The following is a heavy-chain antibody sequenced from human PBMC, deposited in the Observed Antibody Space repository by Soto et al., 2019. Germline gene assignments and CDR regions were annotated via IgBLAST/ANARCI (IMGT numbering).Heavy chain of an antibody. Sequence: SETLSLTCTVSGGSISSGGYYWSWIRQHPGKGLEWIGYIYYSGSTYYNPSLKSRVTISVDTSKNQFSLKLSSVTAADTAVYYCARVAVVVVAATHAFDIWGQGTMVTVSS. D-gene: IGHD2-15*01. J-gene: IGHJ3*02. CDR1: GGSISSGGYY. CDR2: IYYSGST. V-gene: IGHV4-31*03. CDR3: ARVAVVVVAATHAFDI.